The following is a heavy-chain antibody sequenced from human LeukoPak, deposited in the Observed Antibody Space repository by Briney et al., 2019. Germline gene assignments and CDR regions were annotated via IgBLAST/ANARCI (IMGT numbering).Heavy chain of an antibody. CDR2: MNPNSGNT. V-gene: IGHV1-8*01. CDR1: GYTFTSYD. D-gene: IGHD3-3*01. CDR3: ARGAHVLRFLEWLPNYYYYYMDV. J-gene: IGHJ6*03. Sequence: ASVKVSCKASGYTFTSYDINWVRQATGQGLEWMGWMNPNSGNTGYAQKFQGRVTMTRNTSISTAYMELSSLRSEDTAVYYCARGAHVLRFLEWLPNYYYYYMDVWGQGTLVTVSS.